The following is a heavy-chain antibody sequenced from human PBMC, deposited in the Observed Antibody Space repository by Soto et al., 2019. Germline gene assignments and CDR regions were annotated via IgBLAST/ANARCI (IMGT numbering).Heavy chain of an antibody. CDR1: GFTFSSYS. CDR3: ARDPRYLYSGSDSFDY. CDR2: ISSSSSTI. V-gene: IGHV3-48*02. J-gene: IGHJ4*02. D-gene: IGHD1-26*01. Sequence: GGSLRLSCAASGFTFSSYSMNWVRQAPGKGLEWVSYISSSSSTIYYADTVKGRFTISRANAKNSLYLQMNSLRDEDTAVYYCARDPRYLYSGSDSFDYWGQGTLVTVSS.